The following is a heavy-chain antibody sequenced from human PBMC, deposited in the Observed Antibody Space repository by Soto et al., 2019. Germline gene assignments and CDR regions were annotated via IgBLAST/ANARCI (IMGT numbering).Heavy chain of an antibody. D-gene: IGHD2-2*01. CDR3: ARDRDYCSSTSCSSHYYYGMDV. V-gene: IGHV4-31*03. CDR1: GGSISSGGYY. J-gene: IGHJ6*02. Sequence: QVQLQESGPGLVKPSQTLSLTCTVSGGSISSGGYYWSWIRQHPGKGLEWIGYIYYSGSTYYNPSLKSRVTISVDTSKNQFSLKLSSVTAADTAVYYCARDRDYCSSTSCSSHYYYGMDVWGQGTTVTVSS. CDR2: IYYSGST.